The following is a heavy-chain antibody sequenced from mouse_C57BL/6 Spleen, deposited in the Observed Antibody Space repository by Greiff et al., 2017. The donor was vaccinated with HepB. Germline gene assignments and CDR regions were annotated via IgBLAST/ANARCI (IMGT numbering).Heavy chain of an antibody. D-gene: IGHD1-1*01. CDR2: ISGGGGNT. Sequence: EVKLMESGGGLVKPGGSLKLSCAASGFTFSSYTMSWVRQTPEKRLEWVATISGGGGNTYYPDSVKGRFTISRDNAKNTLYLQMSSLRSEDTALYYCARPSYYGSSGYFDVWGTGTTVTVSS. CDR1: GFTFSSYT. J-gene: IGHJ1*03. V-gene: IGHV5-9*01. CDR3: ARPSYYGSSGYFDV.